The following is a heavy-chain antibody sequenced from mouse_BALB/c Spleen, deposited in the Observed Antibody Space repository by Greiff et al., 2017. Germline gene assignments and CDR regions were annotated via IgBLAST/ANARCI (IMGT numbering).Heavy chain of an antibody. Sequence: VKVVESGAELMKPGASVKISCKATGYTFSSYWIEWVKQRPGHGLEWIGEILPGSGSTNYNEKFKGKATFTADTSSNTAYMQLSSLTSEDSAVYYCARYLDGYYFDYWGQGTTLTVSS. CDR2: ILPGSGST. CDR3: ARYLDGYYFDY. D-gene: IGHD2-3*01. CDR1: GYTFSSYW. J-gene: IGHJ2*01. V-gene: IGHV1-9*01.